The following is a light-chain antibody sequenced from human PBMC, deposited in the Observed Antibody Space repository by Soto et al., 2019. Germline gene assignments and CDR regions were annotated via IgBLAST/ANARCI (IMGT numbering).Light chain of an antibody. V-gene: IGKV3-20*01. CDR1: QSVSSSY. CDR2: GAS. CDR3: QQYDSSPVT. J-gene: IGKJ2*01. Sequence: LSLSPGERATLSCRASQSVSSSYLTWYQQKPGQAPRLLIYGASSRATDIPDRFSGSGSGTDFTLTISRLEPEDFAVYYCQQYDSSPVTFGQGTKLEIK.